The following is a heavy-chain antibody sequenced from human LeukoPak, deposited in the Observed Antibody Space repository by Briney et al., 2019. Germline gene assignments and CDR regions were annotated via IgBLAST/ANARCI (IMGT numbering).Heavy chain of an antibody. CDR3: VRDPDALDY. CDR2: ITRGSSTI. Sequence: GGSLRLSCAASGFTFSSYSMNWVRQTPGKGLEWVAYITRGSSTIHYADSVKGRFTISRDNARNSLYLQMNSLRDEDTAVYYCVRDPDALDYWGQGTLVTVSS. J-gene: IGHJ4*02. CDR1: GFTFSSYS. V-gene: IGHV3-48*02.